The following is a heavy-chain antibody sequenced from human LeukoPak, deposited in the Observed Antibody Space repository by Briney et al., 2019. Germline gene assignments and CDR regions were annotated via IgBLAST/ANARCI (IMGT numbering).Heavy chain of an antibody. D-gene: IGHD6-19*01. V-gene: IGHV3-33*01. Sequence: PGRSLRLSCAASGFSFSDYGMHWVCQAPGKGLEWVAVIWYDGTNKYYADSVEGRFTISRDNSKNTLYLQMNSLRGEDTAVYYCARTRYNSGGGDYWGQGTRVTVSP. CDR1: GFSFSDYG. J-gene: IGHJ4*02. CDR3: ARTRYNSGGGDY. CDR2: IWYDGTNK.